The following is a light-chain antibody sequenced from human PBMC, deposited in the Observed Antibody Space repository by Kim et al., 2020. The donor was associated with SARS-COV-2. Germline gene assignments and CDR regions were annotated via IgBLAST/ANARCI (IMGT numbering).Light chain of an antibody. Sequence: IQLTQSPSSLSASVGDRVTITCRASQDISSYLAWYQQNPGKAPKLLIHAATTLQSGVPSRFSGSGSGADFTLIISNLQPEDFGTYYCQQLHGHPPYTFGQGTKLEI. V-gene: IGKV1-9*01. CDR3: QQLHGHPPYT. CDR1: QDISSY. CDR2: AAT. J-gene: IGKJ2*01.